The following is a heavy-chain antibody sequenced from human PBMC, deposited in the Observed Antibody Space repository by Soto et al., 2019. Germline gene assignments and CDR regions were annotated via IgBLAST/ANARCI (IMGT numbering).Heavy chain of an antibody. Sequence: GGSLRLSCAASGFTFSSYAMHWVRQAPGKGLEWVAVISYDGSNKYYADSVKGRFTISRDNSKNTLYLQMNSLRAEDTAVYYCARDLQDVVVVADLDYYYGMDVWGQGTTVTVSS. CDR2: ISYDGSNK. CDR1: GFTFSSYA. V-gene: IGHV3-30-3*01. J-gene: IGHJ6*02. CDR3: ARDLQDVVVVADLDYYYGMDV. D-gene: IGHD2-15*01.